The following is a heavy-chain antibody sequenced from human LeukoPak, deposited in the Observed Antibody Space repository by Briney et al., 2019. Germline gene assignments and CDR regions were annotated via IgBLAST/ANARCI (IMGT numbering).Heavy chain of an antibody. Sequence: ASVKVSCKASGYTFTGYYMHWVRQAPGQGLEWMGWINPNSGGTNYAQKFQGRVTMTRDTFISTAYMELSRLRSDDTAVYYCARDRGPLSGYSSGWYNDWFDPWGQGTLVTVSS. CDR2: INPNSGGT. D-gene: IGHD6-19*01. CDR1: GYTFTGYY. J-gene: IGHJ5*02. CDR3: ARDRGPLSGYSSGWYNDWFDP. V-gene: IGHV1-2*02.